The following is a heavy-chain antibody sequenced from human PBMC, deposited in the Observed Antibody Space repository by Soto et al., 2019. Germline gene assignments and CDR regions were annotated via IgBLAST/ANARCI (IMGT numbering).Heavy chain of an antibody. D-gene: IGHD4-17*01. Sequence: GGSLRLSCEASGFTFPTYSMHWARQVPGRGLEWVSRISSSGDSTHYADSVKGRFTVSRDNSKNTLYMRMSSLRAEDTAIYFCAKAALPRDSGELFDHWGQGSLVTVSS. CDR3: AKAALPRDSGELFDH. J-gene: IGHJ4*02. CDR1: GFTFPTYS. CDR2: ISSSGDST. V-gene: IGHV3-23*01.